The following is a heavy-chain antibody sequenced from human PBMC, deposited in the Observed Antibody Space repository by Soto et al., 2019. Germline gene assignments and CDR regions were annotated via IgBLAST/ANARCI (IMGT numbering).Heavy chain of an antibody. Sequence: EVQLVESGGGWVQPGGSLRLSCAASGFTFSSYDMHWVRQATGKGLEWVSAIGTAGDTYYPGSVKGRFTISRENAKNSLYLQMNSLRAGDTAVYYCARANPLIDAFDIWGQVTMVTVSS. V-gene: IGHV3-13*01. D-gene: IGHD3-16*01. CDR1: GFTFSSYD. J-gene: IGHJ3*02. CDR2: IGTAGDT. CDR3: ARANPLIDAFDI.